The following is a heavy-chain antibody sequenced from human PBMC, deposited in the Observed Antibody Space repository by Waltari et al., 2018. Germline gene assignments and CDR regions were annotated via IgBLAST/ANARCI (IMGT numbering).Heavy chain of an antibody. CDR3: AKDRGGSGSYCDY. CDR2: IRSKAKSYAT. CDR1: GFTFSGSA. V-gene: IGHV3-73*01. J-gene: IGHJ4*02. Sequence: EVQLVESGGGFVQPGGSLKLSCAASGFTFSGSAMHWVRQASGKGLEWVGRIRSKAKSYATAYADSVKGRFTISRDNAKNSLYLQMNSLRAEDTALYYCAKDRGGSGSYCDYWGQGTLVTVSS. D-gene: IGHD3-10*01.